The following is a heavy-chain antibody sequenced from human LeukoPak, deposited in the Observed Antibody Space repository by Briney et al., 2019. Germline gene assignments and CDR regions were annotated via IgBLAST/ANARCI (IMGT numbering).Heavy chain of an antibody. Sequence: GASVKVSCKASGYTFTSYLIHLVRPAPGQGLEWVGRVNPSGGSTIYAQRFQGRVTMTRDTSTSTVYMELTSLRSEDTAVYYCAKEREGTYYFDYWGQGTLVTVSS. J-gene: IGHJ4*02. V-gene: IGHV1-46*01. D-gene: IGHD1-26*01. CDR2: VNPSGGST. CDR1: GYTFTSYL. CDR3: AKEREGTYYFDY.